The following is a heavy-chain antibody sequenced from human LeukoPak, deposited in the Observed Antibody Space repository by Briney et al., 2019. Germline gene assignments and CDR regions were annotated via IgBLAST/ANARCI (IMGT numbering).Heavy chain of an antibody. CDR1: GGSIRNYY. V-gene: IGHV4-4*07. D-gene: IGHD1-7*01. Sequence: SETLSLTCSVSGGSIRNYYCNWIRQPAGKGLEWIRRLHARGSTRYNPSFRTRVTMSEDTSKNPLSLKLTSVTAADTALYFCARAANWNYGYWGQGTLVTVSS. CDR2: LHARGST. CDR3: ARAANWNYGY. J-gene: IGHJ4*02.